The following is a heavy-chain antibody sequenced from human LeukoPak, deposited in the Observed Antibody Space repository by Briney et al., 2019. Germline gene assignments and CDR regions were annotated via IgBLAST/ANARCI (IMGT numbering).Heavy chain of an antibody. CDR1: GGSISSYY. CDR3: ASINLSGWYLFDY. J-gene: IGHJ4*02. V-gene: IGHV4-59*01. D-gene: IGHD6-19*01. Sequence: SETLSLTCTVSGGSISSYYWSWIRQPPGKGLEWIGYIYYSGSTNYNPSLKSRVTISVDTSKNQFSLKLSSVTAGDTAVYYCASINLSGWYLFDYWGQGTLVTVSS. CDR2: IYYSGST.